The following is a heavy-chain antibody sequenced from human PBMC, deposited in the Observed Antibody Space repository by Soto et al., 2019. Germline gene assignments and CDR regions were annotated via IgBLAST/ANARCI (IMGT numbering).Heavy chain of an antibody. J-gene: IGHJ5*02. V-gene: IGHV3-23*01. Sequence: GGSLRLSCAASGFIFENFVMSWVRQAPGKGLEWISSISGSGFKKYYADSVKGRFTISRDNSKSTVYLELNNLSAEDTAVYHCAKNQGVELVPLATVDWFDPWGSGPVLTLYS. CDR3: AKNQGVELVPLATVDWFDP. CDR1: GFIFENFV. CDR2: ISGSGFKK. D-gene: IGHD1-26*01.